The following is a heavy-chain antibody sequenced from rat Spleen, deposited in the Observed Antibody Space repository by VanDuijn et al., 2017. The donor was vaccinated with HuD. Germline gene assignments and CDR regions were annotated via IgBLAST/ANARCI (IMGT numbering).Heavy chain of an antibody. D-gene: IGHD1-12*02. CDR3: ATGGYYDGVFGY. CDR1: GFTFSNYG. V-gene: IGHV5-19*01. CDR2: LTPSGGST. J-gene: IGHJ2*01. Sequence: EVQLVESGGGLVQPGRSLKLSCAASGFTFSNYGMHWLRQAPTKGLEWVASLTPSGGSTYYPDSVKGRFTISRDNAKSTLYLQMDSLRSEDTATYYCATGGYYDGVFGYWGQGVMVTVSS.